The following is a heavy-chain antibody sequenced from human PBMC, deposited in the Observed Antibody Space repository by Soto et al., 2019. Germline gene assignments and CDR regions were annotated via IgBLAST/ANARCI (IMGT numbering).Heavy chain of an antibody. CDR3: TTGRDDLLY. V-gene: IGHV3-15*07. CDR2: IKSKTDGGTT. Sequence: EVQLVESGGGLVKPGGSLRLSCAVSGFTFSKVWMNWFRQAPGKGLEWVGRIKSKTDGGTTDYAAAVKGRFTITRDDSKDTLYLQMNSLKTEDTAVYFCTTGRDDLLYWGQGTLVTVSS. CDR1: GFTFSKVW. J-gene: IGHJ4*02. D-gene: IGHD1-1*01.